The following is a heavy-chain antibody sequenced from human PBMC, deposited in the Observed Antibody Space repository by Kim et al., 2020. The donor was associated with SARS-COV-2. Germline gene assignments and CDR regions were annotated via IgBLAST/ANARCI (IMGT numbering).Heavy chain of an antibody. CDR3: APGFVLDGSLRPNYYYYYGMDV. J-gene: IGHJ6*02. CDR2: FDPEDGET. CDR1: GYTLTELS. Sequence: ASVKVSCKVSGYTLTELSMHWVRQAPGKGLEWMGGFDPEDGETIYAQKFQGRVTMTEDTSTDTAYMELSSLRSEDTAVYYCAPGFVLDGSLRPNYYYYYGMDVWGQGTTVTVSS. D-gene: IGHD3-10*01. V-gene: IGHV1-24*01.